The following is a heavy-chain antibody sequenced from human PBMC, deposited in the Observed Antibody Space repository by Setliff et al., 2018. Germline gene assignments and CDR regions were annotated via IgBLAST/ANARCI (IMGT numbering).Heavy chain of an antibody. CDR3: ARDASASDGRNSFDI. CDR1: GGSISYNGYF. Sequence: SETLSLTCTVPGGSISYNGYFWGWVRQPPGKGLEWIGNIYFGGNTYFNPSFKSRVTMSIDTSNSQFSLKLSSVTAADTAIYYCARDASASDGRNSFDIWGQGTMVTVSS. V-gene: IGHV4-39*07. J-gene: IGHJ3*02. D-gene: IGHD1-26*01. CDR2: IYFGGNT.